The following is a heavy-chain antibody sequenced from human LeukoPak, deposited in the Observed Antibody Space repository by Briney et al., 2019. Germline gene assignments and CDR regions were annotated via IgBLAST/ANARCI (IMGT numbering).Heavy chain of an antibody. J-gene: IGHJ4*02. V-gene: IGHV1-2*02. CDR2: INPNSGGT. CDR3: AKSQYSFGAGSTRPLFDY. D-gene: IGHD3-10*01. CDR1: GYIFTDYY. Sequence: ASVKVSCKASGYIFTDYYIHWVRQARGQGLEWMGWINPNSGGTYLAQRFEARVTLTRDTSINTGYMEMRGLTSDDTAIYYCAKSQYSFGAGSTRPLFDYWGQGTLVTVSS.